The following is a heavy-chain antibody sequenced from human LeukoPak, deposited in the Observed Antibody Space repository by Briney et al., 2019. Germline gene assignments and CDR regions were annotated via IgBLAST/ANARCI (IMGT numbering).Heavy chain of an antibody. CDR2: ISGSGGST. CDR1: GFTFSSYA. D-gene: IGHD2-21*02. CDR3: AKADIVVVTAILPFDY. J-gene: IGHJ4*02. V-gene: IGHV3-23*01. Sequence: GGSLRLSCAASGFTFSSYAMSWVRQAPGKVLEWVSAISGSGGSTYYADSVKGRFTISRDNSKNTLYLQMNSLRAEDTAVYYCAKADIVVVTAILPFDYWGQGTLVTVSS.